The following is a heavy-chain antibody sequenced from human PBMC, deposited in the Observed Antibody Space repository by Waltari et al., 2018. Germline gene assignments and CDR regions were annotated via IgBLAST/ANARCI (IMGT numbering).Heavy chain of an antibody. CDR2: VFYTGNT. J-gene: IGHJ6*02. CDR3: ARLRREYLYEGWDV. D-gene: IGHD5-12*01. CDR1: GASMSRYY. V-gene: IGHV4-59*01. Sequence: QVQLQESGPGLVKPSETLALTCTVSGASMSRYYWNWIRQAPGKGREWIGYVFYTGNTLYNPSLKSRVTILVDTSKNQFSLELNSVTAADTAVYFCARLRREYLYEGWDVWGQGTAVSVSS.